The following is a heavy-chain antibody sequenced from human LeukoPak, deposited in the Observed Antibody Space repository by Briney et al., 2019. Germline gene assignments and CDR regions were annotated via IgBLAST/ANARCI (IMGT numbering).Heavy chain of an antibody. J-gene: IGHJ4*02. CDR3: ARKTVRGVIDY. D-gene: IGHD3-10*01. CDR2: IYHSGST. V-gene: IGHV4-4*02. Sequence: TSGTLSLTCAVSGGSISSSYWWTWVRQPPGKGLEWIGEIYHSGSTNYNPSLKSRVTISVGKSRTQFSLKLTSVTAADTAVYYCARKTVRGVIDYWGQGTLVTVSS. CDR1: GGSISSSYW.